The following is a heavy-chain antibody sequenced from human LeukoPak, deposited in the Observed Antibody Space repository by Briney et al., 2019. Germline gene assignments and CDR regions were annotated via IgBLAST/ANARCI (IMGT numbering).Heavy chain of an antibody. CDR2: ISSSSSYI. J-gene: IGHJ4*02. CDR1: GFSFSSYV. D-gene: IGHD3-22*01. V-gene: IGHV3-21*01. CDR3: SYDTTGPEDY. Sequence: GGSLRLPCAASGFSFSSYVMSWVRQAPGKGLEWVSSISSSSSYIYYADSVKGRFTISRDNAKNTLYLQMNSLRAEDTAVYYCSYDTTGPEDYWGQGTLVTVSS.